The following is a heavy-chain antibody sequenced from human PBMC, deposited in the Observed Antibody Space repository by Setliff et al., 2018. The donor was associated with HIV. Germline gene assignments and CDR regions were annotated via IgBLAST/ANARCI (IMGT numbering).Heavy chain of an antibody. CDR1: GGSISSPTW. CDR2: IYHSGTT. J-gene: IGHJ4*02. D-gene: IGHD3-10*01. CDR3: ARGGSYYKLDY. Sequence: SETLSLTCAVSGGSISSPTWWSWVRQTPGKGLQMIGEIYHSGTTNYNPSLKSRVTISVDKSKNHFSLNLTSVTAADTAVYYCARGGSYYKLDYWGQGTLVTVSS. V-gene: IGHV4-4*02.